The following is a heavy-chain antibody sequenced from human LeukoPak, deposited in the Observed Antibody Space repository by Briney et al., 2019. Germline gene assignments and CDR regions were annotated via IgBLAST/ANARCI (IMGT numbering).Heavy chain of an antibody. CDR2: INSDGSST. CDR3: ASLGGYSSGWKREYYYYGMDV. J-gene: IGHJ6*02. V-gene: IGHV3-74*01. CDR1: GFTFSSYT. D-gene: IGHD6-19*01. Sequence: GGSLRLSCAASGFTFSSYTMNWVRQAPGKGLVWVSRINSDGSSTSYADSVKGRFTISRDNAKNTLYLQMNSLRAEDTAVYYCASLGGYSSGWKREYYYYGMDVWGQGTTVTVSS.